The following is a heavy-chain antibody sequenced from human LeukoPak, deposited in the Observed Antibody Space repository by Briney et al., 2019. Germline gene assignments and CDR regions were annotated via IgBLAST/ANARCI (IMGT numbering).Heavy chain of an antibody. V-gene: IGHV3-23*01. CDR2: ISGSGGST. J-gene: IGHJ4*02. D-gene: IGHD3-22*01. Sequence: GGSLRLSCAASGFTFSSYAMSWVRQAPGKGLEWVSAISGSGGSTYYADSVKGRFTISRDNSKNTLYLQMNSLRAEDTAVYYCPKGAAYYYDSSGYFDYWGQGTLVTVSS. CDR1: GFTFSSYA. CDR3: PKGAAYYYDSSGYFDY.